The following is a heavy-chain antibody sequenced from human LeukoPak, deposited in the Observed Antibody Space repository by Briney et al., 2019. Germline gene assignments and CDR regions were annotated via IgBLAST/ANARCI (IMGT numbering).Heavy chain of an antibody. CDR1: GGSISSHY. Sequence: PSETLSLTCTVSGGSISSHYWSWIRQPPGKGLEWIGYIYYSGSTNYNPSLKSRVTMSVDTSKNQFSLKLSSVTAADTAVYYCARGRGQAGYDSSGYYVWWFDPWGQGTLVTVSS. D-gene: IGHD3-22*01. V-gene: IGHV4-59*11. CDR2: IYYSGST. CDR3: ARGRGQAGYDSSGYYVWWFDP. J-gene: IGHJ5*02.